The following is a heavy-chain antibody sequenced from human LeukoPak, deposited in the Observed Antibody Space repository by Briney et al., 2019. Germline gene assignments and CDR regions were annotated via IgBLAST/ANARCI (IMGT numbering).Heavy chain of an antibody. V-gene: IGHV4-38-2*02. CDR1: GYSISSGHH. CDR3: ARARPLTEYYYDSSGYLDY. CDR2: IYHSGSA. D-gene: IGHD3-22*01. Sequence: PSETLSLTCTVSGYSISSGHHWGWIRQPPGKGLEWIGSIYHSGSAYYKPSLKSRVTISVDTSKNQFSLKLSSVTAADTAVYYCARARPLTEYYYDSSGYLDYWGQGTLVTVSS. J-gene: IGHJ4*02.